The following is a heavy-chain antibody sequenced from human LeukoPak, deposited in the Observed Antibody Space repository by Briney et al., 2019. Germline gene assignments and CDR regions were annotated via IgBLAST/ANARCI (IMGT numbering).Heavy chain of an antibody. D-gene: IGHD3-16*02. CDR2: INHSGST. J-gene: IGHJ4*02. V-gene: IGHV4-34*01. CDR3: AGRYYDYVWGGYRPKSFDY. Sequence: SETLSLTCAVYGGSFSGYYWSWIRQPPGKGLEWIGEINHSGSTNYNPSLKSRVTISVDTSKNQFSLKLSSVTAADTAVYYCAGRYYDYVWGGYRPKSFDYWGQGTLVTVSS. CDR1: GGSFSGYY.